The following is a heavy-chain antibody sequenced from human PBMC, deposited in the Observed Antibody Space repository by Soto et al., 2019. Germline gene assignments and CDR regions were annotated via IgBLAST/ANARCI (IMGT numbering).Heavy chain of an antibody. V-gene: IGHV3-30*03. CDR3: ATYSGKYQGPIDY. CDR2: ISYDGSNK. D-gene: IGHD1-26*01. Sequence: QVQLVESGGGVVQPGRSLRLSCAASGFTFSHYGIHWVRQAPGKGLEWLAVISYDGSNKHYAGSVKSLFTVSRDNSKNTLYQQMNSLRAEDKAVYFCATYSGKYQGPIDYWGQGTLVTVSS. J-gene: IGHJ4*02. CDR1: GFTFSHYG.